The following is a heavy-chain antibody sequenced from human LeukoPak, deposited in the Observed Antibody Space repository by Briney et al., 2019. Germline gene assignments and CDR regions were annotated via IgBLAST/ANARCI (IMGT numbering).Heavy chain of an antibody. CDR1: GFTFDDYG. D-gene: IGHD2-2*01. J-gene: IGHJ4*02. Sequence: GGSLRLSCAASGFTFDDYGMSWVRQAPGKGLEWVSGINWNGGSTGYADSVKGRFTISRDNAKNSLYLQMNSLRAEDTALYYGARSPDHCSSTSCSNFDYWGQGTLVTVSS. V-gene: IGHV3-20*04. CDR3: ARSPDHCSSTSCSNFDY. CDR2: INWNGGST.